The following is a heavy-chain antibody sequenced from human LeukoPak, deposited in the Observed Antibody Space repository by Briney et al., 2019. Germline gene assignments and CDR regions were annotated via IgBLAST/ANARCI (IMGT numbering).Heavy chain of an antibody. J-gene: IGHJ4*02. D-gene: IGHD3-3*01. Sequence: GGSLRLSCAASGFTFNSYAFNWVRQAPGKGLEWVSYISSSSNVIYYTESVKGRFTISRDNAKNLVYLQLDGLRPEDTAIYYCARGDPIYDFWSGGDYWGQGSLVTVSS. CDR2: ISSSSNVI. CDR1: GFTFNSYA. CDR3: ARGDPIYDFWSGGDY. V-gene: IGHV3-48*01.